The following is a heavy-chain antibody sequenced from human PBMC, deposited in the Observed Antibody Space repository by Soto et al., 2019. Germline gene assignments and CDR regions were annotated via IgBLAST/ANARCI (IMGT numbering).Heavy chain of an antibody. CDR3: ARDPRGGAFDI. J-gene: IGHJ3*02. CDR1: GFTFSSYS. CDR2: ISSSSSYI. V-gene: IGHV3-21*01. D-gene: IGHD3-16*01. Sequence: EVQLVESGGGLVKPGGSLRLSCAASGFTFSSYSMNWVRQAPGKGLEWVSSISSSSSYIYYADSVKGRFTISRDNAKNSLYLQINSLRAEDTAVYYCARDPRGGAFDIWGQGTMVTVSS.